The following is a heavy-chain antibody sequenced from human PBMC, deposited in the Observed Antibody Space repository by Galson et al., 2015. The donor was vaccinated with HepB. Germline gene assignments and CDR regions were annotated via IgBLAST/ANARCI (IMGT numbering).Heavy chain of an antibody. CDR3: ARGIVVVPAAIPHYYYGMDV. CDR2: IIPIFGTA. J-gene: IGHJ6*02. CDR1: GYTLTEVS. D-gene: IGHD2-2*02. V-gene: IGHV1-69*13. Sequence: SVKVSCKVSGYTLTEVSMHWVRQAPGKGLEWMGGIIPIFGTANYAQKFQGRVTITADESTSTAYMELSSLRSEDTAVYYCARGIVVVPAAIPHYYYGMDVWGQGTTVTVSS.